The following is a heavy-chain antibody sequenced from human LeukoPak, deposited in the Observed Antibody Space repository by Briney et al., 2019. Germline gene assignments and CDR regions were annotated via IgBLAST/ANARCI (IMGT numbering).Heavy chain of an antibody. J-gene: IGHJ5*02. Sequence: TETLSLTCAVYGGSFSGYYWSWIRQPPGKGLEWIGEINHSGSTNYNPSLKSRVTISVDTSKNQFSLNLTSVTAADAAVYYCARDLGYSGFDWAPWGQGTLVTVSS. CDR1: GGSFSGYY. CDR3: ARDLGYSGFDWAP. CDR2: INHSGST. V-gene: IGHV4-34*01. D-gene: IGHD5-12*01.